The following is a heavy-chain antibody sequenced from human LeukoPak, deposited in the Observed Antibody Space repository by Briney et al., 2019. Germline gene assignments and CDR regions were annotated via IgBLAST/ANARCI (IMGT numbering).Heavy chain of an antibody. CDR1: GYTFTSYY. J-gene: IGHJ4*02. V-gene: IGHV1-46*01. CDR2: INPSGGST. D-gene: IGHD3-3*01. CDR3: AREPTNDFWSGGLDY. Sequence: ASVNVSCKASGYTFTSYYMHWVRQAPGQGLEWMGIINPSGGSTSYAQKFQGRVTMTRDTSTSTVYMELSSLRSEDTAVYYCAREPTNDFWSGGLDYWGQGTLVTVSS.